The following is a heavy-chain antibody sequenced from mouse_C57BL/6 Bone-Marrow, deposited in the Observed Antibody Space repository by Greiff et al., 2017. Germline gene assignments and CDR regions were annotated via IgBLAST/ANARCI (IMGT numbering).Heavy chain of an antibody. CDR1: GYTFTSYG. J-gene: IGHJ4*01. CDR3: ARYDGYYVPYYYAIDY. CDR2: IYPRSGNT. D-gene: IGHD2-3*01. V-gene: IGHV1-81*01. Sequence: QVQLQQSGAELARPGASVKLSCKASGYTFTSYGISWVKQRTGQGLEWIGEIYPRSGNTYYNEKFKGKATLTADKSSSTAYMELRSLTSEDSAVYFCARYDGYYVPYYYAIDYWGQGTSVTVSS.